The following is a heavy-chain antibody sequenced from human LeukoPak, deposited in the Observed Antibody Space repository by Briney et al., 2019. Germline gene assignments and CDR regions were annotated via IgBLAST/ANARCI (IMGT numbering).Heavy chain of an antibody. CDR1: GGSFSGYY. CDR3: ASSSGWFKGDAFDI. Sequence: SETLSLTCAVYGGSFSGYYWSWIRQPPGKGLEWIGEINHSGSTNYNPSLKSRVTISVDTSKNQFSLKLSSVTAADTAVYYCASSSGWFKGDAFDIWGQGTMVTVSS. V-gene: IGHV4-34*01. D-gene: IGHD6-19*01. J-gene: IGHJ3*02. CDR2: INHSGST.